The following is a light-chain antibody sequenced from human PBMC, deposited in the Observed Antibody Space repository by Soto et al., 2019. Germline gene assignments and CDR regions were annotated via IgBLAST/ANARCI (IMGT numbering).Light chain of an antibody. CDR1: QSVSSSY. J-gene: IGKJ2*01. CDR2: GAS. V-gene: IGKV3-20*01. CDR3: QQYGSSPPEYT. Sequence: EIVLTQSPGTLSLSPGERATLSCRASQSVSSSYLAWYQQKPGQAPRLLIYGASSTATGIPDRFRGSGSGTDFTVTISRLEPEDFAVYYCQQYGSSPPEYTFGQGTKLEIK.